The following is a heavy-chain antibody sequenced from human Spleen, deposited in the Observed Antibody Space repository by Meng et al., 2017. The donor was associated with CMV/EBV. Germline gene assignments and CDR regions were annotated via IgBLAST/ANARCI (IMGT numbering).Heavy chain of an antibody. Sequence: GESLKISCAASGFTFRIYAIHWVRQAPGKGLEWVAVISFDETKQYYADSVKGRFTISRDNSKNTLYLQMNSLRAEDTAVYYCLKTYYDFWSAYYPAYGMDVWGQGTTVTVSS. CDR1: GFTFRIYA. V-gene: IGHV3-30-3*01. D-gene: IGHD3-3*01. CDR3: LKTYYDFWSAYYPAYGMDV. J-gene: IGHJ6*02. CDR2: ISFDETKQ.